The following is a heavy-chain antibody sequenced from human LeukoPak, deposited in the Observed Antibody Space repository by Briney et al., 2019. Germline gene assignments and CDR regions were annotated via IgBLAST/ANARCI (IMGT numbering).Heavy chain of an antibody. CDR1: GFTFDDYG. J-gene: IGHJ4*02. CDR2: VYWNGGSA. D-gene: IGHD3-22*01. V-gene: IGHV3-20*04. Sequence: GGSLRLSCAASGFTFDDYGMSWVRQAPGKGLEWVSSVYWNGGSAGYADSVKGRFTISRDNAKNSLYLQMSSLRVEDTALYYCARGGSMIVFDYWGQGALVTVSS. CDR3: ARGGSMIVFDY.